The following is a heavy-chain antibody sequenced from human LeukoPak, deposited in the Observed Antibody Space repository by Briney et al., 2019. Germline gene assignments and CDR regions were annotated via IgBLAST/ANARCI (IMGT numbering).Heavy chain of an antibody. V-gene: IGHV3-23*01. J-gene: IGHJ3*01. Sequence: GGSLRLSCTASGFTFSTYAMTWVRQAPGKGLDWVSAIGASGADTYYADSAKGRFTVSRDNSKNTLYLQMSSLRADDTAVYSCAKRPRDSSGYYLGAFDGWGQGTTVTVSS. CDR2: IGASGADT. D-gene: IGHD3-22*01. CDR3: AKRPRDSSGYYLGAFDG. CDR1: GFTFSTYA.